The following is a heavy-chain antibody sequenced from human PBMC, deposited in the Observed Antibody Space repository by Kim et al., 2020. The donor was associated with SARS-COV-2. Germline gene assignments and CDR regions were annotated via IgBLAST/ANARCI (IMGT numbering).Heavy chain of an antibody. CDR2: INHSGST. CDR1: GGSFSGYY. J-gene: IGHJ4*02. CDR3: ARRLYYWDYYFDY. Sequence: SQTLSLTCAVYGGSFSGYYWSWIRQPPGKGLEWIGEINHSGSTNYNPSLKSRVTISVDTSKNQFSLKLSSVTAADTAVYYCARRLYYWDYYFDYWGQGTL. V-gene: IGHV4-34*01. D-gene: IGHD3-22*01.